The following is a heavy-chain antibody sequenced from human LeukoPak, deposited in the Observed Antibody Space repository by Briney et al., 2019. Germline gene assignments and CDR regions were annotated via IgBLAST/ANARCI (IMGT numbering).Heavy chain of an antibody. Sequence: GASVKVSCKASGGTLSSYAISWVRQAPGQGLEWMGGIIPIFGTANYAQKFQGRVTITADESTSTAYMELSSLRSEDTAVYYCARSHYYGSGMSSDYWGQGTLVTVSS. CDR3: ARSHYYGSGMSSDY. D-gene: IGHD3-10*01. CDR2: IIPIFGTA. J-gene: IGHJ4*02. CDR1: GGTLSSYA. V-gene: IGHV1-69*13.